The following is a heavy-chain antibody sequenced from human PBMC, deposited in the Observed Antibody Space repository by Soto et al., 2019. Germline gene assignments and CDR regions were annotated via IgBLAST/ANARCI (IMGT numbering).Heavy chain of an antibody. CDR1: GGSFSGYY. CDR3: ALLGVECSSTSCRAYAFDI. D-gene: IGHD2-2*01. CDR2: INHSGST. J-gene: IGHJ3*02. Sequence: QVQLQQWGAGLLKPSETLSLTCAVYGGSFSGYYWSWIRQPPGKGLEWIGEINHSGSTNYNPSLKSRVTISVDPSKNQFSLKLSSVTSADTAVYYCALLGVECSSTSCRAYAFDIWGQGTMVTGSS. V-gene: IGHV4-34*01.